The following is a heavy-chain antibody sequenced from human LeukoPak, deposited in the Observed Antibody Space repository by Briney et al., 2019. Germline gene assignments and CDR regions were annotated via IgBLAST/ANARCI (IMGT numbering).Heavy chain of an antibody. D-gene: IGHD3-16*01. V-gene: IGHV3-21*01. CDR2: ISASSYYI. CDR1: GFTFSSYT. Sequence: GGSLRLSCAASGFTFSSYTMNWVRQAPGKGLEWVSSISASSYYIYYADSVKGRFTISRDNSNNSLYLQMNSLRAEDTAVYYCARWGIPIYYYYMDVWGKGTTVTVSS. J-gene: IGHJ6*03. CDR3: ARWGIPIYYYYMDV.